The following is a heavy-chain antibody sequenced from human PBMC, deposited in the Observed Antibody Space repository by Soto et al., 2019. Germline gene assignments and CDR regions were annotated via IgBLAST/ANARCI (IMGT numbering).Heavy chain of an antibody. CDR2: IVVGSGNT. D-gene: IGHD3-3*01. CDR1: GFTFTSSA. V-gene: IGHV1-58*01. J-gene: IGHJ4*02. Sequence: APVKVSCKASGFTFTSSAVQWGRQARGQRLEWIGWIVVGSGNTNYAQKFQERVTITRDMSTSTAYMELSSLRSEDTAVYYCAALSPYYDFWSGYPYFDYWGQGTPVTVSS. CDR3: AALSPYYDFWSGYPYFDY.